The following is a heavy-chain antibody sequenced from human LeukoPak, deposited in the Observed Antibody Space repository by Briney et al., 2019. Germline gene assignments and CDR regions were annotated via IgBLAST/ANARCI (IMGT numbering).Heavy chain of an antibody. CDR1: GFRFSGCS. D-gene: IGHD3-10*01. CDR3: AIPPLSGTGSSRPLAEMDI. CDR2: ISHTGSTM. V-gene: IGHV3-48*04. J-gene: IGHJ6*02. Sequence: GGSLRLSCAASGFRFSGCSMNWVRQAPGKGLEWVSYISHTGSTMSYADSVKGRFTISRDNARNSLHLQMNSLRAEDTAVYYCAIPPLSGTGSSRPLAEMDIWGQGTTVTVSS.